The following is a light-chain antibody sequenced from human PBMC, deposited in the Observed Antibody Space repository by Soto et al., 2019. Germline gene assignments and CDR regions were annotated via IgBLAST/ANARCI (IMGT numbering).Light chain of an antibody. CDR2: DVT. CDR1: SSVVGAFNY. CDR3: SSYTTRNTEV. V-gene: IGLV2-14*03. Sequence: QSALTQPASVSGSPGQSISISCIGTSSVVGAFNYVSWYQHHPGKAPQLIIYDVTSRPSGVSNRFSASKSGNTASLTISALQAEDEADYYCSSYTTRNTEVFGTGTKVSVL. J-gene: IGLJ1*01.